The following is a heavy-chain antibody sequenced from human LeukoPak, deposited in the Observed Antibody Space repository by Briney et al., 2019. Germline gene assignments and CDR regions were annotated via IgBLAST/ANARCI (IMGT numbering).Heavy chain of an antibody. CDR2: IYYSGST. CDR3: ARHADSSGWYGMDA. D-gene: IGHD6-19*01. J-gene: IGHJ6*02. Sequence: SETLSLTCTVSGGSIRSYYWSWIRQPPGKGLEWIGYIYYSGSTNYNPSLKSRVTISVDTSKNQFSLKLSSVTAADTAVYYCARHADSSGWYGMDAWGQGTTVTVSS. V-gene: IGHV4-59*01. CDR1: GGSIRSYY.